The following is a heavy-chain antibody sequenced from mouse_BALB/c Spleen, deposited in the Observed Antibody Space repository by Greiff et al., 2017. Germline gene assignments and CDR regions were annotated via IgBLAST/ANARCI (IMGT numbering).Heavy chain of an antibody. D-gene: IGHD2-14*01. CDR1: GYAFTSYN. CDR2: IDPYNGGT. Sequence: VQLQQSGPELVKPGASVKVSCKASGYAFTSYNMYWVKQSHGKSLEWIGYIDPYNGGTSYNQKFKGKATLTVDKSSSTAYMHLNSLTSEDSAVYYCSRTYRYDVPYYFDYWGQGTTLTVSS. V-gene: IGHV1S135*01. CDR3: SRTYRYDVPYYFDY. J-gene: IGHJ2*01.